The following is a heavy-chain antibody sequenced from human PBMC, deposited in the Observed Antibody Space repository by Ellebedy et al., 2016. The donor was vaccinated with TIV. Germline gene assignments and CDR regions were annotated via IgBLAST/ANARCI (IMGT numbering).Heavy chain of an antibody. D-gene: IGHD2-8*02. CDR2: ISTSSSYT. V-gene: IGHV3-11*06. Sequence: GESLKISCVASGFTFSDYYMRWIRQAPGKGLEWVSTISTSSSYTKCADSVKGRFTVSRDDAKNSLYLHMNSLKAEDTAVYYWVRTGRPWFDYWGQGTLVTVSS. J-gene: IGHJ4*02. CDR1: GFTFSDYY. CDR3: VRTGRPWFDY.